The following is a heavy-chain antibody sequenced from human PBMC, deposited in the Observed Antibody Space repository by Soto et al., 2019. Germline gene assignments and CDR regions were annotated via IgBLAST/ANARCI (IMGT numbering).Heavy chain of an antibody. CDR2: IIPIFGTA. CDR1: GGTFSSYA. V-gene: IGHV1-69*13. CDR3: ARDLGMTTVVNDAFDI. D-gene: IGHD4-17*01. Sequence: ASVKVSCKASGGTFSSYAISWVRQAPGQGLEWMGGIIPIFGTANYAQKFQGRVTITADESTSTAYMELSSLRSEDTAVYYCARDLGMTTVVNDAFDIFGQVTMVTVSS. J-gene: IGHJ3*02.